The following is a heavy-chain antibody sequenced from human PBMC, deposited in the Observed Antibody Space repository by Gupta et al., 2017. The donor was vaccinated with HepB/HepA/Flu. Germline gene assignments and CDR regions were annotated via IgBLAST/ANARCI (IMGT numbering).Heavy chain of an antibody. CDR3: VRKPSGTYPFDY. J-gene: IGHJ4*02. Sequence: EVQLLESAGGLVQPGGSLRLSCAASGFTFSNYDMSWARQAPGKGLEWVSIITASGGATYYADSVKGRFTISRDNSKNTLFLQMDSLRGEDTAIFYCVRKPSGTYPFDYWGQGTLVTVSS. CDR1: GFTFSNYD. V-gene: IGHV3-23*01. D-gene: IGHD3-10*01. CDR2: ITASGGAT.